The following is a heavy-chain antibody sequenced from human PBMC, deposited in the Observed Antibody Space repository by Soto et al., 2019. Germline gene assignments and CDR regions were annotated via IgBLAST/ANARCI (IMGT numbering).Heavy chain of an antibody. Sequence: ASVKVSCKISGYTLAGLSMHWVRQAPGKGLEWMGGFDPEDGETIYAQKFQGRVTMTEDTSTDTAYMELSSLRSEDTAVYYCATMDYYGSGASGVWGQGTTVTVSS. D-gene: IGHD3-10*01. J-gene: IGHJ6*02. CDR1: GYTLAGLS. CDR3: ATMDYYGSGASGV. V-gene: IGHV1-24*01. CDR2: FDPEDGET.